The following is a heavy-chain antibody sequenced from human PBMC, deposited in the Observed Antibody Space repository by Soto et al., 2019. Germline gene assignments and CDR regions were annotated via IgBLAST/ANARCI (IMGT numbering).Heavy chain of an antibody. Sequence: QVQLQESGPGLVKPSQTLSLTCTVSGGSISSGGYYWSWIRQHPGKGLEWIGYIYYSGSTYYNPSLKSRVTISXXTXKXXFSLKLSSVTAADTAVYYCARDSRIRYYGSGSYDYWGQGTLVTVSS. D-gene: IGHD3-10*01. J-gene: IGHJ4*02. CDR3: ARDSRIRYYGSGSYDY. V-gene: IGHV4-31*03. CDR2: IYYSGST. CDR1: GGSISSGGYY.